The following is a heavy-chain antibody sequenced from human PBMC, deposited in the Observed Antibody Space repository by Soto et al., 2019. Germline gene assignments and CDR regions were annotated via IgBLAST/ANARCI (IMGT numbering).Heavy chain of an antibody. D-gene: IGHD6-13*01. CDR2: IYYSGST. CDR1: GGSISSGDYY. V-gene: IGHV4-30-4*01. CDR3: ARAEPRIAARNPYSSSWYYFDY. Sequence: SETLSLTCTVSGGSISSGDYYWSWIRQPPGKGLEWIGYIYYSGSTYYNPSLKSRVTISVDTSKNQFSLKLSSVTAADTAVYYCARAEPRIAARNPYSSSWYYFDYWGQGTLVTVSS. J-gene: IGHJ4*02.